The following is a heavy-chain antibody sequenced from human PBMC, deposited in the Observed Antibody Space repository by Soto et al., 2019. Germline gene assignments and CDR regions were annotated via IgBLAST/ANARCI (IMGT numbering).Heavy chain of an antibody. CDR2: IYHSGSI. Sequence: PSETLSLTCALSGNPISSSDWWSWVRQTPGKGLEWIGEIYHSGSINYNPSLKSRVIISADRSKNQFSLRLSSVTAADTAVYYCATSQLGEYFDYWGQGTLVTVSS. CDR1: GNPISSSDW. D-gene: IGHD1-26*01. J-gene: IGHJ4*02. V-gene: IGHV4-4*02. CDR3: ATSQLGEYFDY.